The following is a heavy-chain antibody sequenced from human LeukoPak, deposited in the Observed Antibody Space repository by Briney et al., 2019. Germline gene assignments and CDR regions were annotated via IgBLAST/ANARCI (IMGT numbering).Heavy chain of an antibody. V-gene: IGHV3-15*01. J-gene: IGHJ1*01. CDR2: IKSKSDGGTT. CDR1: GFTFSNAW. Sequence: KPGGSLRLSCVASGFTFSNAWMNWVRQAPGKGLEWVGRIKSKSDGGTTDYAAPVKGKFTISRDDSKNTLYLQMNSLKSEDTAVYYCTTGGGVYGYVSLHWGQGTLVTVSS. D-gene: IGHD3-16*01. CDR3: TTGGGVYGYVSLH.